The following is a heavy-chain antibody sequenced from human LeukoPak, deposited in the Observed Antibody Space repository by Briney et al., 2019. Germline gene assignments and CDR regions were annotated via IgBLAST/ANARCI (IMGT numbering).Heavy chain of an antibody. J-gene: IGHJ3*02. Sequence: ASVKVSCKASGGTFSSYAISWVRQAPGQGLEWMGRIIPILGIANYAQKFQGRVTITADKSTSTAYMELSSLRSEDTAVYYCAGEIIAVGGNDAFDIWGQGTMVTVSS. CDR2: IIPILGIA. D-gene: IGHD6-19*01. CDR1: GGTFSSYA. CDR3: AGEIIAVGGNDAFDI. V-gene: IGHV1-69*04.